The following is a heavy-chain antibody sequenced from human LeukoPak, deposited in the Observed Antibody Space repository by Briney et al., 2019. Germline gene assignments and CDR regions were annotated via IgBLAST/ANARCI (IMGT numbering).Heavy chain of an antibody. D-gene: IGHD5-12*01. CDR1: GFTSSRYA. J-gene: IGHJ4*02. CDR3: ARDPYSGYD. V-gene: IGHV3-30-3*01. CDR2: MSYHGSNE. Sequence: PGRSLRLSCVASGFTSSRYAMHWVRQAPGKGLEWVAVMSYHGSNEHYADSVKGRFTISRDNSKNTLYLQMNSLRAEDTAVYYCARDPYSGYDWGQGTLVTVSS.